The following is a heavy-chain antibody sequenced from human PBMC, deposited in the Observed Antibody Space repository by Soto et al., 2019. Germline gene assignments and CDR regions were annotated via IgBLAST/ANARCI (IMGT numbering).Heavy chain of an antibody. CDR3: ARDRVESGYPEYFQH. CDR1: GFTVSSNY. Sequence: EVQLVESGGGLIQPGGSLRLSCAASGFTVSSNYMSWVRQAPGKGLEWVSVIYSGGSTYYADSVKGRFTISRDNSKNTLYLPMNSLIAEDTAVYYCARDRVESGYPEYFQHWGQGTLVTVSS. D-gene: IGHD3-22*01. CDR2: IYSGGST. J-gene: IGHJ1*01. V-gene: IGHV3-53*01.